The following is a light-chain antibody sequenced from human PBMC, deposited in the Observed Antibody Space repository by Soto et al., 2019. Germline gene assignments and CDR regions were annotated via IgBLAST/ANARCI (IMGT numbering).Light chain of an antibody. Sequence: QAVVTQPPSASGTPGQRVTISCSGGSSNIGTNTVNWYQQLPGTAPQLLIYRDNHRTSGVPDRFSGSKSGTAASLAISGLQSEDEADYYCSAWDDSLNAVLFGGGTQLTVL. CDR1: SSNIGTNT. J-gene: IGLJ3*02. V-gene: IGLV1-44*01. CDR2: RDN. CDR3: SAWDDSLNAVL.